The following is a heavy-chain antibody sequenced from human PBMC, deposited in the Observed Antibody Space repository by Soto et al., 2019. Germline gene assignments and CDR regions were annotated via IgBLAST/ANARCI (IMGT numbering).Heavy chain of an antibody. J-gene: IGHJ5*02. CDR1: GGSISSGDYY. CDR3: ARANKYYYDSSEP. CDR2: IYYSGST. D-gene: IGHD3-22*01. Sequence: PSETLSLTCTVSGGSISSGDYYWSWIRQPPGKGLEWIGYIYYSGSTYYNPSLKSRVTISVDTSKNQFSLKLSSVTAADTAVYYCARANKYYYDSSEPWGQGALVTVSS. V-gene: IGHV4-30-4*01.